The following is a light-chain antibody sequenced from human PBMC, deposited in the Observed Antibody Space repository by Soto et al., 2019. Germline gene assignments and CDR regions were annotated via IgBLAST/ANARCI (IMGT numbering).Light chain of an antibody. CDR2: GAS. CDR1: QIIKTFY. V-gene: IGKV3-20*01. J-gene: IGKJ1*01. Sequence: IVLTHSPGTLSLSPWERATLSCGASQIIKTFYFGWYQQKPGQSPRLLIYGASSRATGIPDRFSGSGSGTDFTLTISRLEPEDFAVYYCHQYDSWTFGQGTKVDIK. CDR3: HQYDSWT.